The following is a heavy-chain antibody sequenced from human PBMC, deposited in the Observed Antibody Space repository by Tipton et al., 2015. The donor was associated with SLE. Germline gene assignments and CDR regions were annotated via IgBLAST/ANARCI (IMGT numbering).Heavy chain of an antibody. CDR1: GGSISSHY. D-gene: IGHD3-10*01. J-gene: IGHJ3*02. V-gene: IGHV4-59*11. CDR3: ARDPSYYDSGSYYEGSAFDI. Sequence: TLSLTCTVSGGSISSHYWSWIRQPPGKGLEWIGYIYYSGSISYNPSLKSRVTISVDTSKNQFSLKLSSVTAADTAVYYCARDPSYYDSGSYYEGSAFDIWGQGTMVTVSS. CDR2: IYYSGSI.